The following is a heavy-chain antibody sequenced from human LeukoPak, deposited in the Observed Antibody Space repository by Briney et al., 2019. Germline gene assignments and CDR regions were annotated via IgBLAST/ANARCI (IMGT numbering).Heavy chain of an antibody. CDR2: ISYIGST. CDR3: ARGSMDFWSGYPTSFDY. Sequence: SETLSLTCTVSGGSISSYYWSWIRQPPGKGLEWIGYISYIGSTNYNPSLKSRVTISVDTSKNQFSLKLSSVTAADTAVYYCARGSMDFWSGYPTSFDYWGQGTLVTVSS. V-gene: IGHV4-59*01. CDR1: GGSISSYY. J-gene: IGHJ4*02. D-gene: IGHD3-3*01.